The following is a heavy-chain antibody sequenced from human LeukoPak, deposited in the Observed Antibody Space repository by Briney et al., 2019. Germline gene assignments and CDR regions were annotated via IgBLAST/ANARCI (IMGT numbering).Heavy chain of an antibody. CDR1: GGSISSSNW. D-gene: IGHD3-9*01. CDR3: ARLYYDILTGSNWFDP. V-gene: IGHV4-4*02. J-gene: IGHJ5*02. Sequence: SGTLSLTCAVSGGSISSSNWWSWVRQPPGKGLEWIGSIYYSGSTYYNPSLKSRVIISVDTSKNQFSLKLSSVTAADTAVYYCARLYYDILTGSNWFDPWGQGTLVTVSS. CDR2: IYYSGST.